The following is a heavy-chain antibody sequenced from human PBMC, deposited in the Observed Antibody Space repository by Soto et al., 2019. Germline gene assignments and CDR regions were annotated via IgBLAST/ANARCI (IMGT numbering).Heavy chain of an antibody. D-gene: IGHD3-22*01. V-gene: IGHV1-24*01. CDR3: ATSYYYDSSGYYSNWFDP. Sequence: GASVKVSCKVSGYTLTELSMHCVLQSALKWLDWMGGFDPEDGETIYAQKFQGRVTMTEDTSTDTAYMELSSLRSEDTAVYYCATSYYYDSSGYYSNWFDPWGQGTLVTVSS. CDR2: FDPEDGET. J-gene: IGHJ5*02. CDR1: GYTLTELS.